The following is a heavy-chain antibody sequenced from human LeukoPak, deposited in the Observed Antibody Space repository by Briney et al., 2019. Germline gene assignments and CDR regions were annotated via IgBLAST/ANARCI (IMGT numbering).Heavy chain of an antibody. J-gene: IGHJ4*02. CDR3: ARGYGRYFDY. V-gene: IGHV4-39*07. CDR1: GGSSSSTNYY. D-gene: IGHD5-18*01. CDR2: IYYSGST. Sequence: SETLSLTCTVSGGSSSSTNYYWGWIRQPPGKGLEWIGSIYYSGSTYYNPSLKSRVTISVDTSKNQFSLKLSSVTAADTAVYYCARGYGRYFDYWGQGTLVTVSS.